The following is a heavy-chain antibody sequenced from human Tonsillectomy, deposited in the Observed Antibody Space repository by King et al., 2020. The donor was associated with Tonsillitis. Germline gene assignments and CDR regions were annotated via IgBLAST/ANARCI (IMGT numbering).Heavy chain of an antibody. CDR3: ARVIGYPIFDC. V-gene: IGHV1-2*02. J-gene: IGHJ4*02. D-gene: IGHD2-8*01. CDR1: GYTFTGYY. Sequence: VQLVESGAEVKKPGASVKVSCKASGYTFTGYYIHWVRQAPGQGLEWMGWINPISVGTNYAQTFQGRVTMTRDTSISTAYMELSRLRSDDTAVYYCARVIGYPIFDCWGQGALVTVSS. CDR2: INPISVGT.